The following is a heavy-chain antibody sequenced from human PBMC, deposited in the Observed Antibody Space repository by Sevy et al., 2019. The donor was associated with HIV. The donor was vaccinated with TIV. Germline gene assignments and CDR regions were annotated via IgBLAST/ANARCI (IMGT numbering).Heavy chain of an antibody. CDR3: ARLAAVTDY. J-gene: IGHJ4*02. D-gene: IGHD4-17*01. V-gene: IGHV1-2*06. CDR2: INPNSGGT. CDR1: GYTFTGYY. Sequence: ASVKVSCKASGYTFTGYYMHWVRQAPGPGLEWMGRINPNSGGTNYAQQFQGRVTMTRDTSFSTAYMELSRLRSDDTAVYYCARLAAVTDYWGQGTLVTVSS.